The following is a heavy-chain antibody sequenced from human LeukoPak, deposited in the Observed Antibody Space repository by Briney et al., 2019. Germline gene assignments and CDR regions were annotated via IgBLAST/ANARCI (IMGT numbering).Heavy chain of an antibody. D-gene: IGHD6-19*01. CDR3: ARRRYSSGSDY. J-gene: IGHJ4*02. V-gene: IGHV4-59*08. CDR1: GGSISSYY. Sequence: SETLSLTCTVSGGSISSYYWSRIRQPPGKGLEWIGYIYYSGSTNYNPSLKSRVTISVDTSKNQFSLKLSSVTAADTAMYYCARRRYSSGSDYWGQGTLVTVSS. CDR2: IYYSGST.